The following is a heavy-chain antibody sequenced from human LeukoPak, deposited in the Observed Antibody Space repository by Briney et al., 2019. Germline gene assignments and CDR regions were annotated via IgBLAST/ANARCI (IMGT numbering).Heavy chain of an antibody. D-gene: IGHD6-13*01. J-gene: IGHJ6*03. V-gene: IGHV4-39*07. Sequence: SETLSLTCTVSGGSISSSSYYWGWIRQPPGKGLECIGEINHSGSTNYNPSLKSRVTISVDTSKNQFSLKLSSVTAADTAVYYCASLRVGSSFGYQYYIDVWGKGTTVTVSS. CDR3: ASLRVGSSFGYQYYIDV. CDR2: INHSGST. CDR1: GGSISSSSYY.